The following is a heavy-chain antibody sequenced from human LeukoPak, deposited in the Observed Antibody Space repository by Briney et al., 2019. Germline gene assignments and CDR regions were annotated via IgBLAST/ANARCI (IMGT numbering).Heavy chain of an antibody. CDR2: ISYDGSNK. J-gene: IGHJ5*02. D-gene: IGHD3-10*02. CDR1: GFTFSSYA. V-gene: IGHV3-30-3*01. CDR3: ARDRRLITMCWFDP. Sequence: GGSLRLSCAASGFTFSSYAMHWVRQAPGKGLEWVAVISYDGSNKYYADSVKGRFTISRGNSKNTLYLQMNSLRAEDTAVYYCARDRRLITMCWFDPWGQGTLVTVSS.